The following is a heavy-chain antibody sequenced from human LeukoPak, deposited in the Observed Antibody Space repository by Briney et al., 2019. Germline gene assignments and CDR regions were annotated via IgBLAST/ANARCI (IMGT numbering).Heavy chain of an antibody. CDR3: ARSPPGGSYYYYYMDV. D-gene: IGHD2-8*02. CDR2: INWNGGST. J-gene: IGHJ6*03. CDR1: GFTFDDYG. V-gene: IGHV3-20*04. Sequence: PGGSLRLSCAASGFTFDDYGMSWVRQAPGKGLEWVSGINWNGGSTGYADSVKGRFTSSRDNAKNSLYLKMNSLRAEDTALYYCARSPPGGSYYYYYMDVWGKGTTVTVSS.